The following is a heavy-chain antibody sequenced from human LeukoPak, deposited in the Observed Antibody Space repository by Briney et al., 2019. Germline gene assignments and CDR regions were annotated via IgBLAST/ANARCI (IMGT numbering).Heavy chain of an antibody. CDR1: GFTFSSYA. V-gene: IGHV3-53*01. CDR3: ARDFGYCSTTSCYDQ. CDR2: IYTGGST. J-gene: IGHJ4*02. D-gene: IGHD2-2*03. Sequence: PGGSLRLSCAASGFTFSSYAMSWVRQAPGKGLEWVSVIYTGGSTYYADSVKGRFTISRDNSKNTLLLQMNSLRAEDTAVYYCARDFGYCSTTSCYDQWGQGTLVTVSS.